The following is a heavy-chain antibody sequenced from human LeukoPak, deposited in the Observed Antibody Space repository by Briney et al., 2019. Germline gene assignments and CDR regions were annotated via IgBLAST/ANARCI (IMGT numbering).Heavy chain of an antibody. J-gene: IGHJ3*02. CDR3: ARTYYYEATDAFDI. Sequence: SETLSLTCSVSGDPISSGDYYWSWIRQPAGKGLEWIGRIYTSGSTNYNPSLKSRVTMSVDTSKNQFSLKLSSVTAADTAVYYCARTYYYEATDAFDIWGQGTMVTVSS. CDR1: GDPISSGDYY. CDR2: IYTSGST. V-gene: IGHV4-4*07. D-gene: IGHD3-22*01.